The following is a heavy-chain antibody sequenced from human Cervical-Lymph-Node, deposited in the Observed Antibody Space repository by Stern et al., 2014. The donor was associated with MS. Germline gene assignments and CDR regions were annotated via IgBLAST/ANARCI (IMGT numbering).Heavy chain of an antibody. V-gene: IGHV3-15*01. J-gene: IGHJ4*02. CDR1: GFTFANAW. Sequence: EVHLVESGGGLVKPGGSLRLSCVASGFTFANAWMSWVRQAPGKGLEWVGRIKSNPEGGTADYAAPVKGRFVISRDDSTDTLYLQMNSLKSEDTAVYYCTTDPILLLVVTEDYWGQGTVVTVSS. CDR2: IKSNPEGGTA. D-gene: IGHD2-21*02. CDR3: TTDPILLLVVTEDY.